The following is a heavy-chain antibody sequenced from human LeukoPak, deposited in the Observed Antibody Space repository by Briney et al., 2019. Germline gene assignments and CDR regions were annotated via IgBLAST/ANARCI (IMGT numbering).Heavy chain of an antibody. J-gene: IGHJ4*02. CDR3: ARTVDYDSSGYYFDYFDY. CDR1: GGSFSGYY. CDR2: INHSGST. D-gene: IGHD3-22*01. Sequence: SETLSLTCAVYGGSFSGYYWSWIRQPPGKGLEWIGEINHSGSTNYNPSLKSRVTISVDTSKNQFSLKLSSVTAADTAVYYCARTVDYDSSGYYFDYFDYWGQGTLVTVSS. V-gene: IGHV4-34*01.